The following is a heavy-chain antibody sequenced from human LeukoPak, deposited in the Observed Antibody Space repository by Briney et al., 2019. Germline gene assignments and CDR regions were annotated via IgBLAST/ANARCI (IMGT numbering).Heavy chain of an antibody. J-gene: IGHJ4*02. CDR3: AKHDSSGYFDY. V-gene: IGHV3-30*19. CDR2: ISYDGSNK. Sequence: GGSLRLSCAASGFTFSSYGMHWVRQAPGKGLEWVAVISYDGSNKYYADSVKGRFTISRDNSKNTLYLQMNSLRAEDTAVYYCAKHDSSGYFDYWGQGTLVTVSS. D-gene: IGHD3-22*01. CDR1: GFTFSSYG.